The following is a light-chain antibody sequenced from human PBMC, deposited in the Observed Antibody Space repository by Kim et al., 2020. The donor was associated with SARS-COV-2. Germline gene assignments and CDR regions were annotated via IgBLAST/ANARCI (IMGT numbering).Light chain of an antibody. Sequence: VEVGPGRTARITCGGNNNGSKSVHWYQQKPGQAPVLVIYYDSDRPSGIPERFSGSNSGNTATLTISRVEAGDEADYYCQVWDIDVVFGGGTQLTVL. CDR3: QVWDIDVV. V-gene: IGLV3-21*04. CDR2: YDS. J-gene: IGLJ2*01. CDR1: NNGSKS.